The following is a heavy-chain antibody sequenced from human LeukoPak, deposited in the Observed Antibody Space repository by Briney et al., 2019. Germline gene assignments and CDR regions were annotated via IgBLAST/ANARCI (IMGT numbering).Heavy chain of an antibody. CDR2: IYYSGST. J-gene: IGHJ6*02. V-gene: IGHV4-59*08. CDR1: GGSISSYY. Sequence: SETLSLTCTVSGGSISSYYWSLIRQPPGKGLEWIGYIYYSGSTNYNPSLKSRVTISVDTSKNQFSLKLSSVTAADTAVYYCARRLLYHYGLDVWGQRTTVTVSS. D-gene: IGHD3-22*01. CDR3: ARRLLYHYGLDV.